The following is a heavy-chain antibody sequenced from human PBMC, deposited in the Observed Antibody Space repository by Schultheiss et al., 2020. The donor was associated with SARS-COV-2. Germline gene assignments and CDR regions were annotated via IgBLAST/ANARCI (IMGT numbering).Heavy chain of an antibody. CDR1: GFTFSSYA. CDR3: TTVIGGTSCPPA. J-gene: IGHJ5*02. CDR2: IKSKTDGGTT. V-gene: IGHV3-15*01. Sequence: GGSLRLSCAASGFTFSSYAMSWVRQAPGKGLEWVGRIKSKTDGGTTDYAAPVKGRFTISRDDSKNTLYLQMNSLKTEDTAVYYCTTVIGGTSCPPAWGQGTLVTVSS. D-gene: IGHD2-2*01.